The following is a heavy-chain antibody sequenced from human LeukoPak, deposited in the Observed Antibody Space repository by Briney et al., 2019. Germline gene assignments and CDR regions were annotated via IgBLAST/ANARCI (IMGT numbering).Heavy chain of an antibody. CDR2: IYYSGST. J-gene: IGHJ6*02. V-gene: IGHV4-61*01. CDR1: GGSISSSSYY. Sequence: SETLSLTCTVSGGSISSSSYYWSWIRQPPGKGLEWIGYIYYSGSTNYNPSLKSRVTISVDTSKNQFSLKLSSVTAADTAVYYCARIEGRYYYYGMDVWGQGTTVTVSS. D-gene: IGHD3-10*01. CDR3: ARIEGRYYYYGMDV.